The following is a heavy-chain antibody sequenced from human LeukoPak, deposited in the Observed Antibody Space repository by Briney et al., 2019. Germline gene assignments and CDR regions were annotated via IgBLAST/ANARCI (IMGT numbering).Heavy chain of an antibody. J-gene: IGHJ6*02. D-gene: IGHD2-21*02. CDR3: ARDHQNVVVTAISYYYGMDV. Sequence: GGSLRLSCAASGFTYSSYAMNWVRQAPGKGLEWVAVIWYDGSNKYYADSVKGRFTISRDNSKNTLYLQMNSLRAEDTAVYYCARDHQNVVVTAISYYYGMDVWGQGTTVTVSS. CDR1: GFTYSSYA. CDR2: IWYDGSNK. V-gene: IGHV3-33*08.